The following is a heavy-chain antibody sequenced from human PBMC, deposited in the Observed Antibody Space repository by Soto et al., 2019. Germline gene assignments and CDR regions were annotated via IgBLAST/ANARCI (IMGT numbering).Heavy chain of an antibody. D-gene: IGHD5-18*01. CDR2: LIPMLRTA. J-gene: IGHJ6*02. CDR3: ARDRIQLRLGKYSFNGMDV. V-gene: IGHV1-69*06. CDR1: GGTFRTDA. Sequence: QVQLVQSGAEVKKPGSSVRVSCKASGGTFRTDAFSWVRQAPGQGLEWMGGLIPMLRTANYAQKFGGRVTITADTSTSTVYMEMSSLRFDDTAVYFCARDRIQLRLGKYSFNGMDVWGQGTTITVSS.